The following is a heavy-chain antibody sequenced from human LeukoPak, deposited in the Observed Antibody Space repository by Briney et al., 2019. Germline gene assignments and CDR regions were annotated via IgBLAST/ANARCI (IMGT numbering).Heavy chain of an antibody. CDR3: ARGPELERFDY. J-gene: IGHJ4*02. Sequence: SLKVSCKAPGGTFSSYAISWVRQAPGQGLEWMGGIIPMFGTANYAQKFQGRVTITTDESTGTAYMELSSLRSEDTAVYYCARGPELERFDYWGQGTLVTVSS. D-gene: IGHD1-1*01. CDR2: IIPMFGTA. CDR1: GGTFSSYA. V-gene: IGHV1-69*05.